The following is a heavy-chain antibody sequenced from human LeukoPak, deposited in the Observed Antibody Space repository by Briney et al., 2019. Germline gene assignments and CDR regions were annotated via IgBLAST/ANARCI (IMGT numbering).Heavy chain of an antibody. D-gene: IGHD2-21*01. Sequence: PSETLSLTCTVSGGSISSSSYYWGWIRQPPGKGLEWIGSIYYSGSTYYNPSLKSRVTISVDTSKNQFSLKLSSVTAADTAVYYCASCSKTFYYTDVWGKGTTVTVSS. CDR1: GGSISSSSYY. J-gene: IGHJ6*03. CDR3: ASCSKTFYYTDV. CDR2: IYYSGST. V-gene: IGHV4-39*01.